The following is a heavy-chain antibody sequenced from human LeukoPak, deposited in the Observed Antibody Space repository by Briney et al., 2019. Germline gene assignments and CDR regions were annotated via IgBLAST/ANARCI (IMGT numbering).Heavy chain of an antibody. CDR3: AKDMEGGSSGDNLYYGMDV. D-gene: IGHD3-22*01. V-gene: IGHV3-9*01. CDR2: ISWNSGSI. J-gene: IGHJ6*02. CDR1: GFTFDDYA. Sequence: GGSLRLSCAASGFTFDDYAMHWVRQAPGKGLEWVSGISWNSGSIGYADSVKGRFTISRDNAKNSLYLQMNSLRAEDTALYYCAKDMEGGSSGDNLYYGMDVWGQGTTVTVSS.